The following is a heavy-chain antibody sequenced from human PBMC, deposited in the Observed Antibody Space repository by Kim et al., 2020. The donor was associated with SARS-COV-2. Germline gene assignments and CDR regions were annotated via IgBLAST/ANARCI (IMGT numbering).Heavy chain of an antibody. Sequence: SETLSLTCAVYGGSFSGYYWSWIRQPPGKGLEWIGEINHSGSTNYNPSLKSRVTISVDTSKNQFSLKLSSVTAADTAVYYCARGPSAVDGSGESDDAFDIWGQGTMVTVSS. CDR2: INHSGST. CDR1: GGSFSGYY. D-gene: IGHD3-10*01. V-gene: IGHV4-34*01. J-gene: IGHJ3*02. CDR3: ARGPSAVDGSGESDDAFDI.